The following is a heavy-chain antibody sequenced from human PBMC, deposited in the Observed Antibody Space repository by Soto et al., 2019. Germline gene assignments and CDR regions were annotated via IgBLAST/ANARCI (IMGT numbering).Heavy chain of an antibody. CDR3: ARVSRDTAMVWNWFDP. J-gene: IGHJ5*02. CDR2: INPNSGGT. Sequence: SVKVSCKASGYTFTGYYMHWVRQAPGQGLEWMGWINPNSGGTNYAQKFQGRVTMTRDTSISTAYMELSRLRSDDTAVYYCARVSRDTAMVWNWFDPWGQGTLVTVS. CDR1: GYTFTGYY. V-gene: IGHV1-2*02. D-gene: IGHD5-18*01.